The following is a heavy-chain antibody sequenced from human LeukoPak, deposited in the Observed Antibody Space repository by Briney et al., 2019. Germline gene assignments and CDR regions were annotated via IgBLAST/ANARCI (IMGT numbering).Heavy chain of an antibody. CDR1: GFTLSSYS. Sequence: GGSLRLSCAASGFTLSSYSMSWVRQAPGKGLEWVAFIRYDGSNKYYADSVKGRFTISRDNSKNTLYLQMNSLRAEDTAVYYCAKGGELLSYFDYWGQGTLVTVSS. D-gene: IGHD2-2*01. V-gene: IGHV3-30*02. CDR2: IRYDGSNK. CDR3: AKGGELLSYFDY. J-gene: IGHJ4*02.